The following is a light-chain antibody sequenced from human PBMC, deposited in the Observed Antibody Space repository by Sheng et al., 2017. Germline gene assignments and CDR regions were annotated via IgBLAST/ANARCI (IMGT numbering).Light chain of an antibody. CDR3: YSMDNTETQRV. CDR2: EDS. J-gene: IGLJ3*02. Sequence: SYELTQPPSVSVSPGQTARITCSGDALPKKYAYWYWQKSGQAPVLVIYEDSKRPPGIPERFSGSSSGTVATLTISGAQVDDEGVFFCYSMDNTETQRVFGGGTTLTVL. CDR1: ALPKKY. V-gene: IGLV3-10*01.